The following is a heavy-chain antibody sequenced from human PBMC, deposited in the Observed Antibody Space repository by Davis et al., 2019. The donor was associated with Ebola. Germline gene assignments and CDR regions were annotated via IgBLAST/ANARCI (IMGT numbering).Heavy chain of an antibody. CDR1: GFVFSNYW. J-gene: IGHJ4*02. Sequence: GESLKIPCAASGFVFSNYWMHWVRQAPGKGLVWVSRISSDGRSTSYADSVKCRFTITRDNAKSTMFLQMNSLRAEDTAMYFCARGPYSGNYYVGDYLGQGTLVTVSS. CDR3: ARGPYSGNYYVGDY. V-gene: IGHV3-74*01. D-gene: IGHD3-10*01. CDR2: ISSDGRST.